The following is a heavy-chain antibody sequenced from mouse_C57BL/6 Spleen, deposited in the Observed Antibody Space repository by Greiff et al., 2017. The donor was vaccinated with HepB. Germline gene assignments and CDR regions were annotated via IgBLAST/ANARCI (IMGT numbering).Heavy chain of an antibody. J-gene: IGHJ1*03. CDR1: GYSITSGYY. CDR2: ISYDGSN. CDR3: ARDQAYYSNYGYFDV. Sequence: EVQLQESGPGLVKPSQSLSLTCSVTGYSITSGYYWNWIRQFPGNKLEWMGYISYDGSNNYNPSLKNRISITRDTTKNQFFLKLNSVTTEDTATYYCARDQAYYSNYGYFDVWGTGTTVTVSS. D-gene: IGHD2-5*01. V-gene: IGHV3-6*01.